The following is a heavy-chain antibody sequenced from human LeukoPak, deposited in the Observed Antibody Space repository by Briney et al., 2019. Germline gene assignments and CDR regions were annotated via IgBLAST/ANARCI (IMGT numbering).Heavy chain of an antibody. CDR1: GGSISSGSYY. V-gene: IGHV4-61*02. D-gene: IGHD2/OR15-2a*01. Sequence: SQTLSLTCTGSGGSISSGSYYWSWIRQPAGKGLEWIGRIYTSGSTNYNPSLKSRVTISVDTSKNQFSLKLSSVTAADTAVYYCARGYFFLDYWGQGTLVTVSS. J-gene: IGHJ4*02. CDR2: IYTSGST. CDR3: ARGYFFLDY.